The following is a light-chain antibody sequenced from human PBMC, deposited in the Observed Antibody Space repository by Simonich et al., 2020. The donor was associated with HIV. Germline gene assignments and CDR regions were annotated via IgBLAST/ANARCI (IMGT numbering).Light chain of an antibody. CDR3: QQYKSYPYT. CDR1: QSMNSW. J-gene: IGKJ2*01. Sequence: DSQRTQSPSTLSASVGDRVTTTCRASQSMNSWLAWFQQKPGKAPKLLIYKASSLESGVPSSFSGSGSGTEFHLTISILQPDDFATYYCQQYKSYPYTFGQGTKLEIK. V-gene: IGKV1-5*03. CDR2: KAS.